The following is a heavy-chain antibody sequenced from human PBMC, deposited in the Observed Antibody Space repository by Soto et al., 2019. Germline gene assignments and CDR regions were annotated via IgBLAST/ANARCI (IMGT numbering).Heavy chain of an antibody. CDR3: ARPGYSSSWYWFDP. V-gene: IGHV4-39*01. CDR1: GVSFRTSDYY. CDR2: MHYSGST. Sequence: SETLSLTCTVSGVSFRTSDYYWGWIRQPPNKGLEWIGSMHYSGSTFYNPSLKSRVTISVDTSKNQFSLKLTSVTAADTAVYYCARPGYSSSWYWFDPWGQGSLVTAS. D-gene: IGHD6-13*01. J-gene: IGHJ5*02.